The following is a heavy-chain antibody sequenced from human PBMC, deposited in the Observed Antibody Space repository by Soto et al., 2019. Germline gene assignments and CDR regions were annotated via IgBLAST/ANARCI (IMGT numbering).Heavy chain of an antibody. CDR2: VKRQIDGATT. CDR1: ESTLSNVW. J-gene: IGHJ4*02. Sequence: PGGSLRLSCAPSESTLSNVWMSWVRQAPGKGLEWVGRVKRQIDGATTDYAAPVKGRFTISRDDSKNSVHLQMNSLRTEDTAVYYCTTDPIRDYWGLGTLVTVSS. V-gene: IGHV3-15*01. D-gene: IGHD2-21*01. CDR3: TTDPIRDY.